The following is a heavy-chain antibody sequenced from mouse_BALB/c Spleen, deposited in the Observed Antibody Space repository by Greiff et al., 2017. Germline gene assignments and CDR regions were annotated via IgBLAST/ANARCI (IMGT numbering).Heavy chain of an antibody. V-gene: IGHV3-2*02. CDR3: AKRGRYDAMDY. CDR1: GYSITSDYA. CDR2: ISYSGST. Sequence: DVQLQESGPGLVKPSQSLSLTCTVTGYSITSDYAWNWIRQFPGNKLEWMGYISYSGSTSYNPSLKSRISITRDTSKNQFFLQLNSVTTEDTATYYCAKRGRYDAMDYWGQGTSVTVSS. J-gene: IGHJ4*01.